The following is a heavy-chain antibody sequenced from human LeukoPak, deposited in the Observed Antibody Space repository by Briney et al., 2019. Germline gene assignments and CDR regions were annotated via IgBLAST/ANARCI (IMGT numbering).Heavy chain of an antibody. V-gene: IGHV4-4*09. CDR3: ARGRQGYSYGFDY. J-gene: IGHJ4*02. Sequence: PSETLSLTCTVSGGSISSYYWSWIRQPPGKGLEWIGYIYTSGSTNYNPSLKSRVTISVDTSKNQFSLKLSSVTAADTAVYYCARGRQGYSYGFDYWGQGTLVTVSS. CDR1: GGSISSYY. CDR2: IYTSGST. D-gene: IGHD5-18*01.